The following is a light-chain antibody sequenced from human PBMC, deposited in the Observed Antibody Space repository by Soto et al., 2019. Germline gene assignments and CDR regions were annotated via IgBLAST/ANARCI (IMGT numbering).Light chain of an antibody. CDR2: GAS. J-gene: IGKJ2*03. CDR1: QSVSSN. CDR3: QQYTNWPPVYS. V-gene: IGKV3-15*01. Sequence: EIVLTQSPATLSVSLGERATLSCWASQSVSSNLGWYQQKPGQAPRLLIYGASTRATGIPARFSGSGSGTEFTLTISSLQSEDSAVYYCQQYTNWPPVYSFGQGTKLEIK.